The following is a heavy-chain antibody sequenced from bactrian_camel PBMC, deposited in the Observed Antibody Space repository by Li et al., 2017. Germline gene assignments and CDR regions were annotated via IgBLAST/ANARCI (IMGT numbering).Heavy chain of an antibody. CDR2: IDTGGGST. D-gene: IGHD4*01. V-gene: IGHV3S1*01. CDR3: AADDLPGRVSCTLNSGDFIF. J-gene: IGHJ4*01. CDR1: GDTYTYYC. Sequence: QLVESGGGSVQAGRSLRLSCGVSGDTYTYYCLGWFRQAPGKEREGVAVIDTGGGSTYYSDSVKGRFTISHDNTKSTMYLRMNNLKPEDTAIYYCAADDLPGRVSCTLNSGDFIFWGQGTQVTVS.